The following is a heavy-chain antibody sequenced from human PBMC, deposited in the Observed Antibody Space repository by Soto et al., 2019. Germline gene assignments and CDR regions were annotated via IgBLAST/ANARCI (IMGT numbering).Heavy chain of an antibody. J-gene: IGHJ5*02. CDR1: GFTFSSYA. Sequence: GGSLRLSCAASGFTFSSYAMSWVRQAPGKGLEWVSGISGSGGTTYYADSVKGRFTISRDNSKNTLYLQMNSLRAEDTAVYYCAKTTSSHPPYNWFDPWGQGTLVTVSS. V-gene: IGHV3-23*01. CDR2: ISGSGGTT. D-gene: IGHD2-2*01. CDR3: AKTTSSHPPYNWFDP.